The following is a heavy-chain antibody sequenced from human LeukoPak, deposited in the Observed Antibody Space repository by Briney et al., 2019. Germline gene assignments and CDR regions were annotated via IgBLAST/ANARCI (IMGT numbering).Heavy chain of an antibody. Sequence: GESLRLSCAASGFTFDNSWMNWVRQAPGKGLERVASINPDDSAKYYVDSVRGRFTISRDNAKNSLYLQMSSLRAEDTAVYYCARDRAYSSFDYWGQGTLVTVSS. D-gene: IGHD5-18*01. J-gene: IGHJ4*02. V-gene: IGHV3-7*01. CDR1: GFTFDNSW. CDR3: ARDRAYSSFDY. CDR2: INPDDSAK.